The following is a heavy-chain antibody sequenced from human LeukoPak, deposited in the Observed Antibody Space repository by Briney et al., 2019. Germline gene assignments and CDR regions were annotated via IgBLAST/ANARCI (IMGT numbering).Heavy chain of an antibody. D-gene: IGHD3-9*01. CDR2: IYYSGST. Sequence: PGGTLRLSCAASGFTFSSYGMSWIRQPPGKGLEWIGYIYYSGSTNYNPSLKSRVTISVDTSKNQFSLKLSSVTAADTAVYYCARVARYFDWLQFFYYFDYWGQGTLVTVSS. V-gene: IGHV4-59*01. J-gene: IGHJ4*02. CDR3: ARVARYFDWLQFFYYFDY. CDR1: GFTFSSYG.